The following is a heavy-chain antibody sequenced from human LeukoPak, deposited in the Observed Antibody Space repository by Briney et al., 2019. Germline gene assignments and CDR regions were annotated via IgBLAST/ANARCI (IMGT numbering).Heavy chain of an antibody. CDR3: ARAGASGWYAAGWFDP. V-gene: IGHV3-74*01. CDR1: GFPFNNYW. Sequence: PGVSLRLSCAASGFPFNNYWIHWVRQAPGRGLMWVSSINTDGRTTRYAASVQGRFTISRDNAKNTLSLQMNSLRDGDTAVYYCARAGASGWYAAGWFDPWGQGTLVTVSS. J-gene: IGHJ5*02. CDR2: INTDGRTT. D-gene: IGHD6-19*01.